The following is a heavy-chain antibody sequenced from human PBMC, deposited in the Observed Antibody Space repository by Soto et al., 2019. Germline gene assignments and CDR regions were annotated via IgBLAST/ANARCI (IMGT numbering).Heavy chain of an antibody. CDR1: GYTFTSYD. D-gene: IGHD3-10*01. J-gene: IGHJ3*02. CDR2: MNPNSGNT. CDR3: ARFISVTVKPSAFDI. Sequence: GASVKVSCKASGYTFTSYDINWVRQATGQGLEWMGWMNPNSGNTNYAQKFQGRVTMTRNTSISTAYMELRSLRSDDTAVYYCARFISVTVKPSAFDIWGQGTMVTVSS. V-gene: IGHV1-8*01.